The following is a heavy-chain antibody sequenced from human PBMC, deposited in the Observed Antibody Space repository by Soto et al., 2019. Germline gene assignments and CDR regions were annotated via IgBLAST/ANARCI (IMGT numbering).Heavy chain of an antibody. CDR2: IYWDDDK. CDR1: GFSLTNKGVG. V-gene: IGHV2-5*02. Sequence: SGPTLVNPTQTLTLTCNFSGFSLTNKGVGVGWIRQSPRKALEWLGIIYWDDDKRYRPSLNNRLTITKDTSKNQVVLTMTNVDTVDTETYSCANLYDNTGYDWRYDPWGQGTPVTVSS. CDR3: ANLYDNTGYDWRYDP. D-gene: IGHD5-12*01. J-gene: IGHJ5*02.